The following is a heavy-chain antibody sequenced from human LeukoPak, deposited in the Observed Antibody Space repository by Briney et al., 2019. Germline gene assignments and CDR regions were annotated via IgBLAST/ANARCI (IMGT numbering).Heavy chain of an antibody. CDR2: IYDSGST. CDR1: GGSIRSSYYY. D-gene: IGHD3-10*02. Sequence: PSETLSLTCTVSGGSIRSSYYYWGWIRQPPGKGLEWIGSIYDSGSTNYNPSLKSRVTISVDASKNQFSLKLSSVTAADTAVYYCARGLNYVVYWGQGTLVTVSS. CDR3: ARGLNYVVY. V-gene: IGHV4-39*07. J-gene: IGHJ4*02.